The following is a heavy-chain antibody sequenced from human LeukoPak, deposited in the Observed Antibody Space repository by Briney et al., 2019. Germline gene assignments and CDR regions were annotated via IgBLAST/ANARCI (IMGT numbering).Heavy chain of an antibody. V-gene: IGHV4-39*01. D-gene: IGHD2-2*01. Sequence: SETLSLTCTVSGGSISNSRYYWVWIRQPPGKGLDGIGSIYYSGSTYYNPSLKSRVTISVATYKNQFSLKMGSVTAADTAVYYCARMYVVVRGMDVWGQGTTVTVSS. CDR2: IYYSGST. J-gene: IGHJ6*02. CDR3: ARMYVVVRGMDV. CDR1: GGSISNSRYY.